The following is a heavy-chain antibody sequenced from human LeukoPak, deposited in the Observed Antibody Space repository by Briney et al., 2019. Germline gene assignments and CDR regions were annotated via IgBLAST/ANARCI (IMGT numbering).Heavy chain of an antibody. CDR3: ARHDDNGYYFFDI. CDR2: IFDSGSP. J-gene: IGHJ4*02. Sequence: SETVSLTCTVSGGSIGSYHWSWVRQPPGKGLEWIGYIFDSGSPSYKPALNSRVTISLDTSKNQFSLRLGSATAADTAVYYCARHDDNGYYFFDIWGQGTLVTVSS. D-gene: IGHD5-24*01. CDR1: GGSIGSYH. V-gene: IGHV4-59*08.